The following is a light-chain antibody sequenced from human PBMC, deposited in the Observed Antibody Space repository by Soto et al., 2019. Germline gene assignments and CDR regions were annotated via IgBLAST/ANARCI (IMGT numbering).Light chain of an antibody. CDR2: DVN. V-gene: IGLV2-14*03. J-gene: IGLJ1*01. CDR3: WSFKNMKAVV. CDR1: TSDVGGYNY. Sequence: QSALTQPGSVSGSPGQSITISCTGTTSDVGGYNYVTWYQQYPGQAPKIIIYDVNRRPPGVSDRFSGSKSGNTASLTVSDLQDGEEADSFCWSFKNMKAVVFGGGTKVTV.